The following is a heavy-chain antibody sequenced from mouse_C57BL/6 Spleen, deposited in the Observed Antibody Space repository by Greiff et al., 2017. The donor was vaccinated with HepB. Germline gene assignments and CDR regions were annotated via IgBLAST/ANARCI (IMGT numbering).Heavy chain of an antibody. Sequence: DVQLVESGGDLVKPGGSLKLSCAASGFTFSSYGMSWVRQTPDKRLEWVATISSGGSYTYYPDSVKGRFTISRDNAKNTLYLQMSSLKSEDTAMYYCARHWDGYFDYWGQGTTLTVSS. CDR1: GFTFSSYG. V-gene: IGHV5-6*01. J-gene: IGHJ2*01. CDR2: ISSGGSYT. CDR3: ARHWDGYFDY. D-gene: IGHD4-1*01.